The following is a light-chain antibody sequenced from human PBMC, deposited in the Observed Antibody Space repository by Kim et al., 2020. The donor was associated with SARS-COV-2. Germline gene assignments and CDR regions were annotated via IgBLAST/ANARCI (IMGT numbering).Light chain of an antibody. V-gene: IGLV2-18*02. CDR3: SPYTASDTLV. CDR1: SAGFGYYNR. CDR2: EII. Sequence: GQSVALSGTGASAGFGYYNRVSWYQQPPGSAPKLLVYEIINRPSGVPDRLSGSKSGNTASLTISGRQAEDEADYYCSPYTASDTLVFGGGTQVTVL. J-gene: IGLJ2*01.